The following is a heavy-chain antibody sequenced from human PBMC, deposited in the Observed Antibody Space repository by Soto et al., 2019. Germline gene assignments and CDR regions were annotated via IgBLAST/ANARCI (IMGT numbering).Heavy chain of an antibody. CDR3: ARVPNFFEYSSPTPAYHFDY. Sequence: QVQLVQSGAEVKNPGASVKVSCRTSGYTFTDYYLHWVRQAPGQGLEWMGWISPQSGGTNYAQRFRDGVTLTRDSSISTAYMELSRLKSDSTAVYYCARVPNFFEYSSPTPAYHFDYWGQGTLVTVSS. V-gene: IGHV1-2*02. D-gene: IGHD6-6*01. CDR1: GYTFTDYY. J-gene: IGHJ4*02. CDR2: ISPQSGGT.